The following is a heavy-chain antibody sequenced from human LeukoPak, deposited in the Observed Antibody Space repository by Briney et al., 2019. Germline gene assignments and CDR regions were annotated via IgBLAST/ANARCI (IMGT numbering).Heavy chain of an antibody. Sequence: GGTLRLSCAASGFTFSSYGMSWVQQAPGKGLEWVSGISWNSGSIGYADSVKGRFTISRDNAKNSLYLQMNSLRAEDTALYYCAKDKSSGWYRGDFDYWGQGTLVTVSS. D-gene: IGHD6-19*01. CDR3: AKDKSSGWYRGDFDY. J-gene: IGHJ4*02. CDR1: GFTFSSYG. CDR2: ISWNSGSI. V-gene: IGHV3-9*01.